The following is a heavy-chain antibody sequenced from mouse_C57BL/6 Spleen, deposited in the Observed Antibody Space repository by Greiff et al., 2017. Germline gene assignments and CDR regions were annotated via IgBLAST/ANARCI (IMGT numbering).Heavy chain of an antibody. J-gene: IGHJ4*01. Sequence: VQLQQSGAELMKPGASVKLSCKATGYTFTGYWIEWVKQRPGHGLEWIGEILPGSGSTNYNDKFKGKATFTADTSSNTAYMQLSSLTTEDSAIYYCARRELVYYYAMDYWGQGTSVTVSS. CDR1: GYTFTGYW. CDR3: ARRELVYYYAMDY. CDR2: ILPGSGST. D-gene: IGHD4-1*01. V-gene: IGHV1-9*01.